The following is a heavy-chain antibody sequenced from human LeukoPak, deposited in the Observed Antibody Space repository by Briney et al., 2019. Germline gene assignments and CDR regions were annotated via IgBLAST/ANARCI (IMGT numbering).Heavy chain of an antibody. V-gene: IGHV1-24*01. J-gene: IGHJ3*02. CDR3: APGATPSLDYVGIHDAFDI. CDR1: GYTLTELS. CDR2: FDPEDGET. D-gene: IGHD4-23*01. Sequence: GASVKVSCKVSGYTLTELSMHWVRQAPGKGLEWMGGFDPEDGETIYAQKFQGRVTMTEDTSTDTAYMELSSLRSEDTAVYYCAPGATPSLDYVGIHDAFDIWGQGTMVTVSS.